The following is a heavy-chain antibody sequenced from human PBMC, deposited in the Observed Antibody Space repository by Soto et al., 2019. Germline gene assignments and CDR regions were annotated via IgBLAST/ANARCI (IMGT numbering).Heavy chain of an antibody. CDR1: GYTFRNYP. CDR3: ARDRGGRVPLASSYFYYGMDV. CDR2: INGGDGRT. D-gene: IGHD3-10*01. J-gene: IGHJ6*02. V-gene: IGHV1-3*01. Sequence: QVQLVQSGAEVTKPGASVKVSCKASGYTFRNYPVHWVCQAPGQKLEWMGWINGGDGRTRYSQIFQGRVTFTRDTSANTAYMEVGSLRFEDTAVYYCARDRGGRVPLASSYFYYGMDVWGQGTTVTVSS.